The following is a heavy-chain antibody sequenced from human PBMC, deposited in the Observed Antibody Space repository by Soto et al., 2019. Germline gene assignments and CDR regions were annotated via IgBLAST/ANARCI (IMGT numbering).Heavy chain of an antibody. V-gene: IGHV4-59*01. CDR2: IYYSGST. J-gene: IGHJ4*02. Sequence: SETLSLTCTVSGGSIGSYYWSWIRQPPGKGLEWIGYIYYSGSTNYNPSLKSRVTISVDTSKKQFSLKLSSVTAADTAVYYCARDRTTDSSGYYRAYYFDYWGQGTLVTVSS. CDR3: ARDRTTDSSGYYRAYYFDY. D-gene: IGHD3-22*01. CDR1: GGSIGSYY.